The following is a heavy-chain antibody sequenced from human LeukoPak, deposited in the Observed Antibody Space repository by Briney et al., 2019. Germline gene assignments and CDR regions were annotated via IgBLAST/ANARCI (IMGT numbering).Heavy chain of an antibody. D-gene: IGHD4/OR15-4a*01. V-gene: IGHV3-11*04. CDR1: GFTFSDYN. Sequence: GGSLRLSCAASGFTFSDYNMRWIRQAPGKGLEWVSSISRSGSTKYYADSVKGRFTISRDNARNSLSLQVSRLRAEDTAVYYCVKSSTNYGGWFDSWGQGTLVTVSS. CDR2: ISRSGSTK. J-gene: IGHJ5*01. CDR3: VKSSTNYGGWFDS.